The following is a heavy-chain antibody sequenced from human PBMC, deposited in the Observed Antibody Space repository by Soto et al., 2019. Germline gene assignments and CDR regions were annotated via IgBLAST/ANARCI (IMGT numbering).Heavy chain of an antibody. CDR3: AKDYYGSGSYCLFDY. CDR1: GFTFSVYT. J-gene: IGHJ4*02. Sequence: GGSLRLSCEASGFTFSVYTMNWVRQVPGKGLEWVAVISDNGGSKHYADSVRGRFTISRDNSKNTLYLQMNSLRAEDTAVFYCAKDYYGSGSYCLFDYWGQGTLVTVSS. CDR2: ISDNGGSK. D-gene: IGHD3-10*01. V-gene: IGHV3-30*18.